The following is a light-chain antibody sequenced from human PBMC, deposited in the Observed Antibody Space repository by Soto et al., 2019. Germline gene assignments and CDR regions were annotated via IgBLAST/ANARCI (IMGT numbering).Light chain of an antibody. J-gene: IGKJ5*01. V-gene: IGKV3-15*01. CDR1: QGVSSN. Sequence: EIVMTQSAATLSVSPGERATLSCRASQGVSSNLAWYQQKPAQAPRLLIYGASTRATGIPARFSGSGSGTEFTLTISSLQFEDFAVYYCQQYNNWPITFGQGTRLEIK. CDR2: GAS. CDR3: QQYNNWPIT.